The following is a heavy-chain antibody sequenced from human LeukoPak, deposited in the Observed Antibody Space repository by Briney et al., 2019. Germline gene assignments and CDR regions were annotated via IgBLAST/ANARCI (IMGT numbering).Heavy chain of an antibody. CDR1: GGSISSSSYY. CDR2: IYYSGST. Sequence: SETLSLTCTVSGGSISSSSYYWGLIRQPPGKGLEWIGSIYYSGSTYYNPSLKSRVTISVDTSKNQFSLKLSSVTAADTAVYYCAKEVVSYCSSTSCYSDAFDIWGQGTMVTVSS. CDR3: AKEVVSYCSSTSCYSDAFDI. D-gene: IGHD2-2*02. V-gene: IGHV4-39*02. J-gene: IGHJ3*02.